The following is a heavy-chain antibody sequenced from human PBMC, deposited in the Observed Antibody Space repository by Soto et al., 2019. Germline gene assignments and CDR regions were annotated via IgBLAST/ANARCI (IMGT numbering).Heavy chain of an antibody. CDR3: ARRGTYYDFWSGYYKNRGYFDY. Sequence: SETLSLTCTVSGGSISSSSYYWGWIRQPPGKGLEWIGSIYYSGSTYYNPSLKSRVTISVDTSKNQFSLKLSSVTAADTAVYYCARRGTYYDFWSGYYKNRGYFDYWGQGTLVTVSS. J-gene: IGHJ4*02. V-gene: IGHV4-39*01. CDR1: GGSISSSSYY. D-gene: IGHD3-3*01. CDR2: IYYSGST.